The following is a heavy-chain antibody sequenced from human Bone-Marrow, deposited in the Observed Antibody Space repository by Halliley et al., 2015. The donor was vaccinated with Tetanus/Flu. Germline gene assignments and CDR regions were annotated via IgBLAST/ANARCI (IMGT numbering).Heavy chain of an antibody. J-gene: IGHJ4*02. CDR2: INHSGGT. CDR1: GGSFRGSY. Sequence: TLSLTCAVFGGSFRGSYWSWIRQPPGKGLEWIGEINHSGGTNYNPSLKSRVTISIDTSKNQFSLKLSSVSAADTAVYYCARGPASRFDYWGQGTLVTVSS. CDR3: ARGPASRFDY. V-gene: IGHV4-34*01.